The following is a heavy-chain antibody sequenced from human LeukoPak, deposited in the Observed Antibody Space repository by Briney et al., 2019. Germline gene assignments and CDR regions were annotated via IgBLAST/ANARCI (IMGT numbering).Heavy chain of an antibody. V-gene: IGHV4-34*01. CDR1: GGSFSGYY. J-gene: IGHJ6*02. CDR2: INHSGST. CDR3: ASANLYDFWSGYYYGMDV. D-gene: IGHD3-3*01. Sequence: SETLSLTCAVYGGSFSGYYWSWIRQPPGKGLEWIGEINHSGSTNYNPSLKSRVTISVDTSKNQFPLKLSSVTAADTAVYYCASANLYDFWSGYYYGMDVWGQGTTVTVSS.